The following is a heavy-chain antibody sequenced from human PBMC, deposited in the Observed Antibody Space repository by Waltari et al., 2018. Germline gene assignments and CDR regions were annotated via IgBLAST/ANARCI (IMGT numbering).Heavy chain of an antibody. CDR3: ARDHKVYSAFDI. V-gene: IGHV3-23*01. CDR1: GFSFSSYV. D-gene: IGHD2-21*01. J-gene: IGHJ3*02. Sequence: EAQLLESGGGLAQPGGSLTLSRSASGFSFSSYVVNWVRQAPGKGLEWVSSISGSGGTHYADSVKGRFTVSRDNSKNTLYLQMNSLGDEDTAVYYCARDHKVYSAFDIWGQGTMVTVSS. CDR2: ISGSGGT.